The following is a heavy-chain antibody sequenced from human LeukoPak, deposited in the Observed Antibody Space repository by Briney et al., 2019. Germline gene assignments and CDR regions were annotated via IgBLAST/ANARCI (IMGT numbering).Heavy chain of an antibody. J-gene: IGHJ5*02. CDR1: GFTFNDYY. V-gene: IGHV3-11*01. CDR2: INIGGTNT. CDR3: ATDGAGFDT. Sequence: PGGSLRLSCAASGFTFNDYYMSWIRQAPGKGLEWLSYINIGGTNTHYADSVKGRFTISRDNAKKSLYLEMNNLRAEDTAVYYCATDGAGFDTWGQGVLVTVSS.